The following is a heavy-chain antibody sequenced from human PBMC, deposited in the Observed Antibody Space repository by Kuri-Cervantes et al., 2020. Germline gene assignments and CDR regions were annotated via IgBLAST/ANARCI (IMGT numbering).Heavy chain of an antibody. J-gene: IGHJ4*02. CDR3: AKDLSSSWTFDY. Sequence: GESLKISCAASGFTFSSYTMHWVRQAPGKGLEWVAVISYDGSNKYYADSVKGRFTISRDNSKNTLDLQMNSLRAEDTAVYHCAKDLSSSWTFDYWGQGTLVTVSS. CDR1: GFTFSSYT. V-gene: IGHV3-30*04. D-gene: IGHD6-13*01. CDR2: ISYDGSNK.